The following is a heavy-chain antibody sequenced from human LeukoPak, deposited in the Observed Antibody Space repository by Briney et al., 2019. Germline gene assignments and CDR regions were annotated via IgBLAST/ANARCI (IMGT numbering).Heavy chain of an antibody. CDR2: LSADGSHK. CDR1: VFKFSSYG. V-gene: IGHV3-30*18. CDR3: AKGGVSDRGSWYGDYFDY. D-gene: IGHD6-13*01. J-gene: IGHJ4*02. Sequence: PGGSLRLSCEASVFKFSSYGMHWVRQAPGKGLEGVAVLSADGSHKQFADAVKDRFAISRDNSKETLYLQMNGLRSEDTAIYYCAKGGVSDRGSWYGDYFDYWGQGTLVTVSS.